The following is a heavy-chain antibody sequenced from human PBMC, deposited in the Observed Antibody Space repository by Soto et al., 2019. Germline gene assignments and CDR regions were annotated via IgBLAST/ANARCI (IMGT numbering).Heavy chain of an antibody. CDR2: TIPIFGTA. Sequence: SVKVSCKASGGTFSSYAISWVRQAPGQGLEWMGGTIPIFGTANYAQKFQGRVTITADESTSTAYMELSSLRSEDTAVYYCARDLRDGYNFAYWGQGTLVTVSS. CDR1: GGTFSSYA. V-gene: IGHV1-69*13. J-gene: IGHJ4*02. CDR3: ARDLRDGYNFAY. D-gene: IGHD5-12*01.